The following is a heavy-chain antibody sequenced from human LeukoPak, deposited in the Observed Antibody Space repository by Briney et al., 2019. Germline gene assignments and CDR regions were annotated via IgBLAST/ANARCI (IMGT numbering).Heavy chain of an antibody. V-gene: IGHV1-18*01. D-gene: IGHD6-13*01. CDR2: ISAYNGNT. CDR1: GYTFTSYG. J-gene: IGHJ6*02. Sequence: ASVKVSCKASGYTFTSYGISWVRQAPGQGLEWMGWISAYNGNTNYAQKLQGRVTMTTDTSTSTAYMELRSLRSDDTAVYYCASYSSSLYYYYHGMDVWGQGTTVTVSS. CDR3: ASYSSSLYYYYHGMDV.